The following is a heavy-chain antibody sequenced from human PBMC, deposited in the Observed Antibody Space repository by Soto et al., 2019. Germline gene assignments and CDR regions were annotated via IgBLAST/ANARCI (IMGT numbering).Heavy chain of an antibody. D-gene: IGHD6-13*01. CDR3: ARVGVYSSSWYDGDVDNWFDP. CDR1: GGSISSYY. V-gene: IGHV4-59*01. Sequence: SETLSLTCTASGGSISSYYWSWIRQPPGKGLEWIGYIYYSGSTNYNPSLKSRVTISVDTSKNQFSLKLSSVTAADTAVYYCARVGVYSSSWYDGDVDNWFDPWGQGTLVTVSS. CDR2: IYYSGST. J-gene: IGHJ5*02.